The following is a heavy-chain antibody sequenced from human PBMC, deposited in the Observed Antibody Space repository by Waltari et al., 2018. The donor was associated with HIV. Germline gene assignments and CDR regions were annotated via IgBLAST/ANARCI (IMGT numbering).Heavy chain of an antibody. CDR2: LWADGCYK. CDR1: GFTFSRDG. V-gene: IGHV3-30*02. J-gene: IGHJ3*02. D-gene: IGHD3-16*01. CDR3: VKERGPFNGFDI. Sequence: QVYLMESGGGVVQPGGSVKLSCAASGFTFSRDGMHWVRQAPGKGLDWGAFLWADGCYKFYAESVSGGVTFSRDDAKYTLSLQMNSVGAEDTALYYCVKERGPFNGFDIWGQGTMVSVSS.